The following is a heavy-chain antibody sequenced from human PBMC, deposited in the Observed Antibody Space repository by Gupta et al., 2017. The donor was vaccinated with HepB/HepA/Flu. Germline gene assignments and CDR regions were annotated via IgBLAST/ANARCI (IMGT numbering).Heavy chain of an antibody. CDR1: GFRFSDYS. CDR3: TRGGYSFASEGY. D-gene: IGHD5-12*01. Sequence: HLLEPGGGLVKPGGSLSLSCSASGFRFSDYSMNWVRQASGKGLEWIASITSSSAYRSYADSVKGRFTISRDNAEKSLYLDMNALRAEDTAVYDCTRGGYSFASEGYWGLGTLVTVSS. V-gene: IGHV3-21*01. J-gene: IGHJ4*02. CDR2: ITSSSAYR.